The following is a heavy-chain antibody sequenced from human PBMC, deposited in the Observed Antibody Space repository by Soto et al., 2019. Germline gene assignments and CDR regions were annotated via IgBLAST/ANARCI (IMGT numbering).Heavy chain of an antibody. V-gene: IGHV4-61*08. Sequence: PSETLSLTCTVSGGSISSGDYYWSWIRQPPGKGLEWIGNIYYSGSTNYNPSLKSRVTISVDTSKNQFSLKLSSVTAADTAVYYCARDSSGWTYNWFDPWGQGTLVTVSS. J-gene: IGHJ5*02. D-gene: IGHD6-19*01. CDR3: ARDSSGWTYNWFDP. CDR2: IYYSGST. CDR1: GGSISSGDYY.